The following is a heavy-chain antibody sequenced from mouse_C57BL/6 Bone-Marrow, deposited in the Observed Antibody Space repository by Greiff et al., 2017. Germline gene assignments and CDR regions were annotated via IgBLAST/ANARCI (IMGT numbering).Heavy chain of an antibody. D-gene: IGHD2-3*01. CDR2: ISSGSSTI. CDR1: GFTFSDYG. Sequence: EVHLVESGGGLVKPGGSLKLSCAASGFTFSDYGMHWVRQAPEKGLEWVAYISSGSSTIYYADTVKGRFTISRDNAKNTLFLQMTSLRSEDTAMYYCARPDGPTWFAYWGQGTLVTVSA. J-gene: IGHJ3*01. V-gene: IGHV5-17*01. CDR3: ARPDGPTWFAY.